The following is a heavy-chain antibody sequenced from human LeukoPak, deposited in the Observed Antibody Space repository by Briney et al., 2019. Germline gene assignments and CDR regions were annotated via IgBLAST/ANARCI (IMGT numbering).Heavy chain of an antibody. CDR1: GGSISSGGYY. J-gene: IGHJ3*02. CDR2: IYYSGST. V-gene: IGHV4-31*03. CDR3: ARDGGMGSGSYEYAFDI. D-gene: IGHD1-26*01. Sequence: SETLSLTCTVSGGSISSGGYYWSWIRQHPGKGLEWIGYIYYSGSTYYNPSLKSRVTISVDTSKNQFSLELSSVTAADTAVYYCARDGGMGSGSYEYAFDIWGQGTMVTVSS.